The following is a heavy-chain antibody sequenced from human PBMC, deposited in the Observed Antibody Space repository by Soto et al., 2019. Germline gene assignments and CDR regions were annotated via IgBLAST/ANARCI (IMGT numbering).Heavy chain of an antibody. CDR1: GGSVSSGSYY. J-gene: IGHJ4*02. D-gene: IGHD3-22*01. V-gene: IGHV4-61*01. CDR2: IYYSGST. CDR3: ASSITYYDSSGYRYYFDY. Sequence: PSETLSLTCTVSGGSVSSGSYYWSWIRQPPGKGLEWIGYIYYSGSTNYNPSLKSRVTISVDTSKNQFSLKLSSVTAADTAVYYCASSITYYDSSGYRYYFDYWGQGTLVTVSS.